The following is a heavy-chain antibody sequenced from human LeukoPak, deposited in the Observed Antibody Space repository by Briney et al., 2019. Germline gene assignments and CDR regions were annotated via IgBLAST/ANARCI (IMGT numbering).Heavy chain of an antibody. CDR1: GGSISNSGYY. CDR3: ARAYNRATFDY. CDR2: IYYSGDT. Sequence: NPSETLSLTCTVSGGSISNSGYYSGWIRQPPGKGLEWIGSIYYSGDTYYNPSLKSRVTISVDTSKNQFSLKLSSVTAADTTVYYCARAYNRATFDYWGQGTLVTVSS. V-gene: IGHV4-39*01. D-gene: IGHD1-14*01. J-gene: IGHJ4*02.